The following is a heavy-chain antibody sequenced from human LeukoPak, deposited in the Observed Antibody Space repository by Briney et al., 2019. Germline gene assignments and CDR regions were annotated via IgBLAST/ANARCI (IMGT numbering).Heavy chain of an antibody. Sequence: SETLSLTCTVSGGSISSSSYYWGWIRQPPGKGLEWIGSFYYSGSTYYNPSLKSRVTITVDTSKNQFSLKLSAVTAADRAVYYCARGSMVRGVMDYWGQGTLVSVSS. CDR2: FYYSGST. CDR3: ARGSMVRGVMDY. V-gene: IGHV4-39*07. CDR1: GGSISSSSYY. J-gene: IGHJ4*02. D-gene: IGHD3-10*01.